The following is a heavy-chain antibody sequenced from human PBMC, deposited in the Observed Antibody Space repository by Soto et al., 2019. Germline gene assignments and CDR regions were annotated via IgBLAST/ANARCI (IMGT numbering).Heavy chain of an antibody. J-gene: IGHJ4*02. CDR1: GFAFSSYA. V-gene: IGHV3-30-3*01. Sequence: QVQLVESGGGVVQPGRSLRLSCAASGFAFSSYAMHWVRRAPGKGLEWVAVISYDASNKYYADSVKGRFTISRDNSKKTMYLQMSSLRAEDTPVYYCARPFSSGWYGDFDFWGQGTLVAVSS. CDR3: ARPFSSGWYGDFDF. D-gene: IGHD6-19*01. CDR2: ISYDASNK.